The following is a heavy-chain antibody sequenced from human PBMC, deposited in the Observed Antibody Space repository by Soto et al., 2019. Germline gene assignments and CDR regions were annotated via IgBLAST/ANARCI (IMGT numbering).Heavy chain of an antibody. CDR1: GGSISSGGYY. J-gene: IGHJ6*02. D-gene: IGHD2-2*01. Sequence: SETLSLTRTVSGGSISSGGYYWSWIRQHPGKGLEWIGYIYYSGSTYYNPSLKSRVTISVDTSKNQFSLKLSSVTAADTAVYYCASSLVPAANPYYYYGMDVWGQGTTVTVSS. V-gene: IGHV4-31*03. CDR2: IYYSGST. CDR3: ASSLVPAANPYYYYGMDV.